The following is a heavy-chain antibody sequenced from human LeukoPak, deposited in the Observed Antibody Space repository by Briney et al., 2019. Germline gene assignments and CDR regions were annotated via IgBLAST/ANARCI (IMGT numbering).Heavy chain of an antibody. Sequence: SETLSLTCAVYGGSFGGYYWSWIRQPPGKGLEWIGEINHSGSTNYNPSLKSRVTISVDTSKNQFSLKLSSVTAADTAVYYCARRKGYVGWFDPWGQGTLVTVSS. CDR2: INHSGST. D-gene: IGHD1-1*01. CDR1: GGSFGGYY. J-gene: IGHJ5*02. V-gene: IGHV4-34*01. CDR3: ARRKGYVGWFDP.